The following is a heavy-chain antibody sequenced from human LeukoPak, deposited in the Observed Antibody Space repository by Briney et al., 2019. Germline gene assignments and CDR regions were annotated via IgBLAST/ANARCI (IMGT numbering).Heavy chain of an antibody. Sequence: GGSLRLSCAGSGFPFSGYSMNWVRQTPGKGLEWVSSMSILSGITYYAESVKGRFTVSRDNAKNLLHLQMNSLRVEDTAVYYCATGRPWDSAMVPSPCFDYWGQGTLVTVSS. D-gene: IGHD5-18*01. CDR1: GFPFSGYS. CDR2: MSILSGIT. V-gene: IGHV3-21*01. CDR3: ATGRPWDSAMVPSPCFDY. J-gene: IGHJ4*02.